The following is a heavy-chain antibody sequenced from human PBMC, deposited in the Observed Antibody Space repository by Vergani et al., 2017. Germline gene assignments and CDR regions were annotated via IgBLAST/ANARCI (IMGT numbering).Heavy chain of an antibody. CDR1: GFTFSNSA. D-gene: IGHD6-6*01. Sequence: EVHLLESGGGQVEAGGSLRLSCVASGFTFSNSAMSWVRQTSGKGLEWVSAISGHGDRTYYADSVKGRFTISRDNSKNTLYLQMNSLRAEDTAVYYCASQAARPRARGGWSNWGQGTLVTVSS. J-gene: IGHJ4*02. V-gene: IGHV3-23*01. CDR2: ISGHGDRT. CDR3: ASQAARPRARGGWSN.